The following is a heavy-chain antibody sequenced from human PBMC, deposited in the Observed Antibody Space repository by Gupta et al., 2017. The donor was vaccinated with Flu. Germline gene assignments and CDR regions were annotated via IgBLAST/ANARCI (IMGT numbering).Heavy chain of an antibody. CDR3: AKRGMVPQVNWFDP. D-gene: IGHD2-8*01. Sequence: QVQLVESGGGLVKPGEYLRLSCAASGLTYRDHYMGWTRQSPGKRREWLAHISSSGSTIYYADSVRGRFTVSRDNANNSLYLHMTGLRGDDTAVYFCAKRGMVPQVNWFDPWGQGALVTVSS. CDR1: GLTYRDHY. J-gene: IGHJ5*02. CDR2: ISSSGSTI. V-gene: IGHV3-11*01.